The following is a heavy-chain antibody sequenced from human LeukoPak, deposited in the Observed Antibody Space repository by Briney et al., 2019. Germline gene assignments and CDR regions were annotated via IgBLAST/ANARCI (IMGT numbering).Heavy chain of an antibody. Sequence: GASVKVSCKASGYTFTGYYMHWVRQAPGQGLEWMGWINPNSGGTNYAQKFQGRVTMTRDTSISTACMELSRLRSDDTAVYYCARVAPPRYDYGEIDYWGQGTLVTVSS. V-gene: IGHV1-2*02. CDR1: GYTFTGYY. CDR3: ARVAPPRYDYGEIDY. CDR2: INPNSGGT. J-gene: IGHJ4*02. D-gene: IGHD3-16*01.